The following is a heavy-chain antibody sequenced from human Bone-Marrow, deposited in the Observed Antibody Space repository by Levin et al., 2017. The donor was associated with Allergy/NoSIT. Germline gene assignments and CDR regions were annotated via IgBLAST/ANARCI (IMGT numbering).Heavy chain of an antibody. Sequence: GESLKISCAASGFTFSSYWMSWVRQAPGKGLEWVANIKQDGSEKYYVDSVKGRFTISRDNAKNSLYLQMNSLRAEDTAVYYCARSRWGWQGFGYWGQGTLVTVSS. CDR1: GFTFSSYW. CDR3: ARSRWGWQGFGY. D-gene: IGHD5-24*01. CDR2: IKQDGSEK. J-gene: IGHJ4*02. V-gene: IGHV3-7*01.